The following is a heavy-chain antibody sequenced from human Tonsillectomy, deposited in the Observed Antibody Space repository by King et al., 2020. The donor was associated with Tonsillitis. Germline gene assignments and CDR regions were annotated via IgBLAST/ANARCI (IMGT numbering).Heavy chain of an antibody. CDR3: AQYCSVGNCFHGAK. V-gene: IGHV3-23*04. Sequence: VQLVESGGGLVQPGGSLRLSCAASGFSFGSFDMSWVRQAPGKGLEWVTAITDSGENSYYTTSVKGRFITSRDNSKNTLHLQMNSLRAEDTAIYYCAQYCSVGNCFHGAKWGQGTLVTVSS. J-gene: IGHJ4*02. D-gene: IGHD2-15*01. CDR1: GFSFGSFD. CDR2: ITDSGENS.